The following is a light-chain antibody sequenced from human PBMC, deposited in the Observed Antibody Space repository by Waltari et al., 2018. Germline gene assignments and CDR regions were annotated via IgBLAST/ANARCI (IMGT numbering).Light chain of an antibody. CDR1: QSVSSSY. CDR3: QQYGSSPWT. J-gene: IGKJ1*01. V-gene: IGKV3-20*01. CDR2: GAS. Sequence: DIVLTQSPGTLSLSPGERATLSCRASQSVSSSYLAWYQQTPGQSPRVLIHGASNRATGIPDRFSGSGSGTDFTLTISRLEPEDFAVYYCQQYGSSPWTFGQGTKVEIK.